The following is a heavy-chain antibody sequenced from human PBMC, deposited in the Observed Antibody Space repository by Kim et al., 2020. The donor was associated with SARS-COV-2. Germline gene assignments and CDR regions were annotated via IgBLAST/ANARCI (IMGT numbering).Heavy chain of an antibody. J-gene: IGHJ4*02. V-gene: IGHV3-30*03. Sequence: GGSLRLSCAASGFTFSSYGMHWVRQAPGKGLEWVAVISYDGSNKYYADSVKGRFTISRDNSKNTLYLQMNSLRAEDTAVYYCATLSYGLIWGQGTLVTVSS. D-gene: IGHD5-18*01. CDR1: GFTFSSYG. CDR2: ISYDGSNK. CDR3: ATLSYGLI.